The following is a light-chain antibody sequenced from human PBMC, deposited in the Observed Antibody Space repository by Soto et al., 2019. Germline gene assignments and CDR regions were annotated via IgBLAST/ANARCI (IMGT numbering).Light chain of an antibody. CDR3: AAWDDSLSGYV. Sequence: QSVLTQPPSASGTPGQRVTISCSGSSSNIGSNYVYWYQQLSGTAPKLLIYKNYQRPSGVPDRFSGSKSGTSASLAISGLRSEDGADYYCAAWDDSLSGYVFGTGTKVTVL. CDR2: KNY. CDR1: SSNIGSNY. V-gene: IGLV1-47*01. J-gene: IGLJ1*01.